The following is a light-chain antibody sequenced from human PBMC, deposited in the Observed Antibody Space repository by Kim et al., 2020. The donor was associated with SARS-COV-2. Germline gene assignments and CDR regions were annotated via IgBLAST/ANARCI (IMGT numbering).Light chain of an antibody. CDR3: VAWDDSLNGPV. CDR2: SNN. V-gene: IGLV1-44*01. CDR1: RSNSGTNT. J-gene: IGLJ2*01. Sequence: GQGVTISCSGSRSNSGTNTVNWYQQLPGAAPTLLIFSNNQRPSGVPDRFSGSKSGTSASLAISGLQSEDEADYYCVAWDDSLNGPVFGGGTKVTVL.